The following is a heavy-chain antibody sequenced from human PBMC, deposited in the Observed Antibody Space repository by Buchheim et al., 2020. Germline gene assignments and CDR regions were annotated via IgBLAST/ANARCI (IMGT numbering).Heavy chain of an antibody. CDR2: INHSGST. D-gene: IGHD6-6*01. CDR3: ATSIAARPVYYYYYYGMDV. Sequence: QVQLQQWGAGLLKPSETLSLTCAVYGGSFSGYYWSWIRQPPGKGLEWIGEINHSGSTNYNPSLKSRVTISVATSKNQFSLKLSSVTAADTAVYYCATSIAARPVYYYYYYGMDVWGQGTT. J-gene: IGHJ6*02. CDR1: GGSFSGYY. V-gene: IGHV4-34*01.